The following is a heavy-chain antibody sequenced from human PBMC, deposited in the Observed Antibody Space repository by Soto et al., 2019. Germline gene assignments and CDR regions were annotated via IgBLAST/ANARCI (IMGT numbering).Heavy chain of an antibody. Sequence: ASVKVSCKASGYTSNNYAMHWVRQAPGQGLECMGCINAGNGNTKYSQKFQDRVTISRDTSASTAYMELSSLRYEDTAFYYCARERISMVRGAPFYWGQGTLVTVSS. J-gene: IGHJ4*02. CDR3: ARERISMVRGAPFY. CDR1: GYTSNNYA. V-gene: IGHV1-3*01. D-gene: IGHD3-10*01. CDR2: INAGNGNT.